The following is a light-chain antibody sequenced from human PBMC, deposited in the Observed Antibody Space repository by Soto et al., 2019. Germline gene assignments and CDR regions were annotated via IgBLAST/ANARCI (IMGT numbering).Light chain of an antibody. CDR1: QRISRC. CDR2: GAS. Sequence: EIVMTQSPSTLSVSLGDRATITCRASQRISRCLVWYQQKPGQAPRLLIYGASSRATGIPDRFSGSGSGTDFTLTISSLEPEDSAVYYCQQRHMWPITFGQGTRLAIK. V-gene: IGKV3-11*01. J-gene: IGKJ5*01. CDR3: QQRHMWPIT.